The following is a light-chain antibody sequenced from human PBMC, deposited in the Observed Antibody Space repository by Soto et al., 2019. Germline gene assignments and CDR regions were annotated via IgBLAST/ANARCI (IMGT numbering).Light chain of an antibody. CDR3: QSYDSSLSDSHVV. V-gene: IGLV1-40*01. Sequence: QSALTQPPSVSGAPGQRVTISCTGSSSNIGAGYDVHWYQQLPGTAPKLLIYGNSNRPSGVPDRFSGSKSGTSASLAITGLQAEDEADYYCQSYDSSLSDSHVVFGGGTKLTVL. CDR1: SSNIGAGYD. CDR2: GNS. J-gene: IGLJ2*01.